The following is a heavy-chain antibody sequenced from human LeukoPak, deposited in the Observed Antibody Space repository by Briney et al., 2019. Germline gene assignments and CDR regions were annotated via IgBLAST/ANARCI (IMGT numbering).Heavy chain of an antibody. CDR1: GGSFSGYY. Sequence: SETLSLTCAVYGGSFSGYYWSWIRQPPGKGLEWIGYIYYSGSTNYNPSLKSRVTISVDTSKNQFSLKLSSVTAADTAVYYCARELVTTPYFDYWGQGTLVTVSS. V-gene: IGHV4-59*01. CDR3: ARELVTTPYFDY. CDR2: IYYSGST. J-gene: IGHJ4*02. D-gene: IGHD4-11*01.